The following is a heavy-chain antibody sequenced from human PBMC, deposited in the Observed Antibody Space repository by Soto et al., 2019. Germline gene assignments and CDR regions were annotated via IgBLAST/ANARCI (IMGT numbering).Heavy chain of an antibody. Sequence: ASVKVSCKASGYTFTGYYMHWVRQAPGQGLEWMGWINPNSGGTNYAQKFQGWVTITRDTSASTAYMELSSLRSEDTAVYYCARGYDFWSGPKSYWGQGTLVTVSS. CDR2: INPNSGGT. V-gene: IGHV1-2*04. CDR1: GYTFTGYY. CDR3: ARGYDFWSGPKSY. D-gene: IGHD3-3*01. J-gene: IGHJ4*02.